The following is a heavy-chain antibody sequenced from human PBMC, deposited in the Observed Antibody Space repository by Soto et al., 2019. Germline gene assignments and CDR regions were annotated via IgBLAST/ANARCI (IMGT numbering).Heavy chain of an antibody. D-gene: IGHD3-3*01. J-gene: IGHJ4*02. V-gene: IGHV3-48*01. CDR1: GFTFSSYS. CDR3: ARDLTYDFWSGSAFDY. CDR2: ISSSSSTI. Sequence: EVQLVESGGGLVQPGGSLRLSCAASGFTFSSYSMNWVRQAPGKGLEWVSYISSSSSTIYYADSVKGRSTISRDNAKNSLYLQMNSLRAEDTAVYYCARDLTYDFWSGSAFDYWGQGTLVTVSS.